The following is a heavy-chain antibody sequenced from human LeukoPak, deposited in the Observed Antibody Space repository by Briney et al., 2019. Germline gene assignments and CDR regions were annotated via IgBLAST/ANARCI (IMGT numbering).Heavy chain of an antibody. D-gene: IGHD4-23*01. CDR2: IKQDGSEK. Sequence: GGSLRLSCAASGFTFSSYWMSWVRQAPGKGLEWVANIKQDGSEKYYVDSVKGRFTISRDNAKNSLYLQMNSLRAEDTAVYYCARGGEGVSANSRGLFDPCGQGTLVTVSS. J-gene: IGHJ5*02. CDR3: ARGGEGVSANSRGLFDP. CDR1: GFTFSSYW. V-gene: IGHV3-7*01.